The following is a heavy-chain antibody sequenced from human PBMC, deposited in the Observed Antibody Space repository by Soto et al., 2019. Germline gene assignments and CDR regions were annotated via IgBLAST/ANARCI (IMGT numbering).Heavy chain of an antibody. D-gene: IGHD2-2*01. V-gene: IGHV3-23*01. CDR2: IFGSGTST. CDR3: AKGKGLTVSSTNY. CDR1: GFTFSSYA. J-gene: IGHJ4*02. Sequence: EVQLLESGGGLVQPGGSLRLSCAASGFTFSSYAMSWVRQAPGMGLEWVSGIFGSGTSTYYADSVKGRFTISRDNSKNTLFLQMNSLRAEDTAVYYCAKGKGLTVSSTNYWGQGTLVTVSS.